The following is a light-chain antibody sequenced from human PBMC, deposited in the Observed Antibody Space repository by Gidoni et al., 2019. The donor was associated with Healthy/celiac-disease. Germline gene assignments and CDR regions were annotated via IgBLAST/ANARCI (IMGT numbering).Light chain of an antibody. Sequence: DIVLTQSPGTLSLSPGERATLSCRASQSVSSSYLAWYQQKPGQAPRLLIYCASSRATGIPARFSGSGSGTDFTLTISRLEHEDCAVYYCQQYGSSPPLTFGGXTKVEIK. CDR1: QSVSSSY. CDR2: CAS. J-gene: IGKJ4*02. V-gene: IGKV3-20*01. CDR3: QQYGSSPPLT.